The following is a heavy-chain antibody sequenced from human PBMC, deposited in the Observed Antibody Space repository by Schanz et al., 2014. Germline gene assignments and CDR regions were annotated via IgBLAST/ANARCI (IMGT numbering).Heavy chain of an antibody. J-gene: IGHJ4*02. Sequence: EVLLVESGGGLVKPGGSVRVSCAASGFTFSTYSMNWVRQAPGKGLEWVSSISGTGDHIYYADSVKGRFTISRDNAKNSLSLQMKNLRAEDTAVYYCARDLRNSRPSYYDHWGQGTLVTVSS. V-gene: IGHV3-21*01. CDR3: ARDLRNSRPSYYDH. CDR2: ISGTGDHI. CDR1: GFTFSTYS. D-gene: IGHD6-13*01.